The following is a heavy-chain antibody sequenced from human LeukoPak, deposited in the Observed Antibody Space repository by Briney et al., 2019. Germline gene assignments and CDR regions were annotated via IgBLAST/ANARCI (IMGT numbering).Heavy chain of an antibody. V-gene: IGHV3-21*01. J-gene: IGHJ6*02. CDR1: GFTFSSYS. Sequence: GGSLRPSCAASGFTFSSYSMNWVRQAPGKGLEWVSSISSSSSYIYYADSVKGRFTISRDNAKNSLYLQMNSLRAEDTAVYYCARDIVLGRTLDGMDVWGQGTTVTVSS. CDR2: ISSSSSYI. D-gene: IGHD2-8*01. CDR3: ARDIVLGRTLDGMDV.